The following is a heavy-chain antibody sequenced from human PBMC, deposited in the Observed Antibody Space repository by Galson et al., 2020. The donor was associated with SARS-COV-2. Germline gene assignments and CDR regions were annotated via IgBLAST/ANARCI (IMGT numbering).Heavy chain of an antibody. CDR1: GYTLTELS. Sequence: ASVKVSCKVSGYTLTELSMHWVRQAPGKGLEWMGGFDPEDGETIYAQKFQGRVTMTEDTSTDTAYMELSSLRSEDTAVYYCATSPAACPDERGYYYGMDVWGQGTTVTVSS. CDR2: FDPEDGET. J-gene: IGHJ6*02. CDR3: ATSPAACPDERGYYYGMDV. D-gene: IGHD6-6*01. V-gene: IGHV1-24*01.